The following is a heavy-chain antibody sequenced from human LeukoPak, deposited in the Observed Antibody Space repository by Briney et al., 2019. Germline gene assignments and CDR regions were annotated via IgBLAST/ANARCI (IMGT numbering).Heavy chain of an antibody. Sequence: GGSLRLSCAASGFTLSSYGMHWVRQAPGKGLEWVAFIRYDGSNKYYADSVKGRFTISRDNSKNTLYLQMNSLRAEDTAVYYCAKDDCYCYGSVPFDYWGQGTLVTVSS. D-gene: IGHD3-10*01. CDR3: AKDDCYCYGSVPFDY. V-gene: IGHV3-30*02. CDR2: IRYDGSNK. J-gene: IGHJ4*02. CDR1: GFTLSSYG.